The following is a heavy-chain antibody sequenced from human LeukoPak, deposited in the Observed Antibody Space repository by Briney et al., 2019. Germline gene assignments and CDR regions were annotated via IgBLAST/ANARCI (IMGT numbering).Heavy chain of an antibody. CDR1: GYTFTNCY. Sequence: ASVKVSCKASGYTFTNCYIHWVRQAPGQGLEWMGWIDPNSGDTNYAQRFQGRVTMTRDTSIGTAYMELSGLRSHDTALYYCARDKSGNSGWYSYFDYWGQGTLVTVSS. V-gene: IGHV1-2*02. CDR2: IDPNSGDT. D-gene: IGHD6-19*01. CDR3: ARDKSGNSGWYSYFDY. J-gene: IGHJ4*02.